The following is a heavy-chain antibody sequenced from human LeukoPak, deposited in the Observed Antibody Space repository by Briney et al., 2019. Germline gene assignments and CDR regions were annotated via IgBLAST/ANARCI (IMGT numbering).Heavy chain of an antibody. J-gene: IGHJ6*02. Sequence: GGSLRLSCAASGFTFRSYSMNWVRQAPGKGLEWVSFISSSSTYIYYADSVKGRFIISRDNAKNSLYLQMNSLRAEDTAVYYCARPHPRTVFGVFSYYYGMDVWGQGTTVTVSS. CDR3: ARPHPRTVFGVFSYYYGMDV. CDR2: ISSSSTYI. V-gene: IGHV3-21*01. CDR1: GFTFRSYS. D-gene: IGHD3-3*01.